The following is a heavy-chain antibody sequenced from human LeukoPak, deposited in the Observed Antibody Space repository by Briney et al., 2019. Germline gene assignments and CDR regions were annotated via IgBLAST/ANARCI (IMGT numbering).Heavy chain of an antibody. V-gene: IGHV4-59*01. Sequence: SETLSLTCTVSGGSISNYYWSWIRQSPGKGLEWIGYIYYSGTTNSNPSLKSRVTISVDTSKNQFSLQLRSVTAADTAVYYCAREDPQTTVPEGMDVWDQGTTVIVSS. D-gene: IGHD4-17*01. J-gene: IGHJ6*02. CDR2: IYYSGTT. CDR1: GGSISNYY. CDR3: AREDPQTTVPEGMDV.